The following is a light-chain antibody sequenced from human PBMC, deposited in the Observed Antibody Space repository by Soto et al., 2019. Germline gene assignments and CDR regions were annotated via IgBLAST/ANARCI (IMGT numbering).Light chain of an antibody. CDR1: QSVTSS. CDR2: GAP. Sequence: EIVMTQSPATLSVSPGERATLSCRASQSVTSSLAWYHQKPGQAPRLLIYGAPIRATCIPARFSGSRSGTAFSLSISSLQSEDFTVSYYHHYNNWPFTFGPGNNVYL. V-gene: IGKV3D-15*01. J-gene: IGKJ3*01. CDR3: HHYNNWPFT.